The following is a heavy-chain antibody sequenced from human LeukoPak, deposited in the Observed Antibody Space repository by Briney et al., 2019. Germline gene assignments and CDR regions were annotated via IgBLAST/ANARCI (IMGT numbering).Heavy chain of an antibody. J-gene: IGHJ6*03. CDR2: MNPNSGNT. CDR3: ARGTYSSSWYTFRFYYYYMDV. CDR1: GYTFTSYD. V-gene: IGHV1-8*03. D-gene: IGHD6-13*01. Sequence: GASVKVSRKASGYTFTSYDINWVRQATGQGLEWMGWMNPNSGNTGYAQKFQGRVTITRNTSISTAYMELSSLRSEDTAVYYCARGTYSSSWYTFRFYYYYMDVWGKGTTVTVSS.